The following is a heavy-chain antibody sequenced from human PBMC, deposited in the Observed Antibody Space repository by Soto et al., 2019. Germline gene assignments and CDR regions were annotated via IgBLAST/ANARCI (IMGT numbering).Heavy chain of an antibody. CDR2: IGPSSSYT. CDR1: GFTFSDYY. V-gene: IGHV3-11*06. CDR3: ARVVRLMLYSDY. J-gene: IGHJ4*02. D-gene: IGHD2-8*01. Sequence: QVQLVESGGGLVKPGGSLRLSCAASGFTFSDYYMSWIRQAPGKGLEWVSYIGPSSSYTNYADSVKGRFTISRDNTKNSLYLQMNSLRAEDTAVYYCARVVRLMLYSDYWGQGTLVTVSS.